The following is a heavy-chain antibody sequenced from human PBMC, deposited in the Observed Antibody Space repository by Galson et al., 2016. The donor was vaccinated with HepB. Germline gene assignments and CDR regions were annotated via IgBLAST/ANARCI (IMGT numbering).Heavy chain of an antibody. D-gene: IGHD2-8*01. Sequence: SVKVSCKASGYSFSSFAIHWVRQVPGQRLEWMGWIHAATGNTKYPQNFQGRVTLTRDTSASTVYMEVSSLRPEDTAFYYCARDKMVNPRGTQWNGMDVWGQGTAITVSS. CDR2: IHAATGNT. J-gene: IGHJ6*02. V-gene: IGHV1-3*01. CDR3: ARDKMVNPRGTQWNGMDV. CDR1: GYSFSSFA.